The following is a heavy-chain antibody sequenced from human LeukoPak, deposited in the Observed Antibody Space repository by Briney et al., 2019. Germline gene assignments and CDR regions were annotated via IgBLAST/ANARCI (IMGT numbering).Heavy chain of an antibody. CDR3: ARDLDGAAAGTGAFDI. J-gene: IGHJ3*02. CDR2: IIPIFGTA. V-gene: IGHV1-69*05. D-gene: IGHD6-13*01. Sequence: SVKVSCKASGCTFSSYAINWVRQAPGKGLEWMGVIIPIFGTANYAQKFQGRVTITTDESTSTAYIELSSLRSEDTAVYYCARDLDGAAAGTGAFDIWGQGTMVTVSS. CDR1: GCTFSSYA.